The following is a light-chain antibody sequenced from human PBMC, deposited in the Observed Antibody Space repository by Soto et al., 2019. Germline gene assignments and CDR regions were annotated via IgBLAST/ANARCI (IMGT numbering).Light chain of an antibody. J-gene: IGKJ2*01. CDR1: QSISSY. Sequence: DIQMTQSQSSLSASVGDRVTITCRASQSISSYLNWYQQKPGKAPKLLIYAASSLQSGVPSRFSGSGSGTDFTLTISSLQPEDFATYYCQQSYSTVYTFGQGTKLEIK. CDR3: QQSYSTVYT. CDR2: AAS. V-gene: IGKV1-39*01.